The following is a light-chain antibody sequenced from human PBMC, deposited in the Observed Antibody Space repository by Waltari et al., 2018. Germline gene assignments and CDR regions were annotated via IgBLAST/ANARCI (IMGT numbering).Light chain of an antibody. CDR1: SSNIASNS. CDR2: TNN. CDR3: AAWDDSLDVWV. V-gene: IGLV1-44*01. J-gene: IGLJ3*02. Sequence: QSVLTQPPSASGPPGQRVSFSCSGTSSNIASNSVNWYQHLPGPAPKLLIHTNNQRPSGVPDRFSGSKSGTSASLAISGLRSEDEADYFCAAWDDSLDVWVFGGGTKLTVL.